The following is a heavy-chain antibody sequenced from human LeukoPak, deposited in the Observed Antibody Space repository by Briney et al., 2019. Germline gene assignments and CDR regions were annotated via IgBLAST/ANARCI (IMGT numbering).Heavy chain of an antibody. J-gene: IGHJ6*02. CDR2: IYYSGSI. Sequence: SETLSLTCTVSGGSISSYYWSWIRQPPGKGLEWIGYIYYSGSINYNPSLKSRVTISVDTSKNQFSLKLSSVTAADTAVYYCARDSTYGSGSILYYYYGMDVWGQGTTVTVSS. D-gene: IGHD3-10*01. CDR1: GGSISSYY. CDR3: ARDSTYGSGSILYYYYGMDV. V-gene: IGHV4-59*01.